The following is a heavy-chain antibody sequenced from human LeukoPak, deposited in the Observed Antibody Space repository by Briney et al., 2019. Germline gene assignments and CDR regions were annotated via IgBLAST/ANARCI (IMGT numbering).Heavy chain of an antibody. CDR2: INSDGSST. V-gene: IGHV3-74*03. CDR3: ARGGYGSIDY. Sequence: GGSLRLSCAASGFTFSSLWMHWVRQAPGKGLVWVSYINSDGSSTMYADSVKGRFTISSDNAKNTVYLQMNSLRAEDTAVYYCARGGYGSIDYWGQGTLVTVSS. D-gene: IGHD4-17*01. J-gene: IGHJ4*02. CDR1: GFTFSSLW.